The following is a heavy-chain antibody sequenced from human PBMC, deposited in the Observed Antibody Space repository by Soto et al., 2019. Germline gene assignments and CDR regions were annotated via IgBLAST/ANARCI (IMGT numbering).Heavy chain of an antibody. CDR3: ARGKEGRRAGNYYFDMDV. Sequence: PGGSLRHTFAASGCTYIGCSLIRISKAPGKGQEWVANIKQDGSEKYYLDSLQGRFTICRDNAKNSDYLLMNSVRADDTAVYYCARGKEGRRAGNYYFDMDVWGKGTTVNVSS. J-gene: IGHJ6*03. CDR1: GCTYIGCS. V-gene: IGHV3-7*01. CDR2: IKQDGSEK.